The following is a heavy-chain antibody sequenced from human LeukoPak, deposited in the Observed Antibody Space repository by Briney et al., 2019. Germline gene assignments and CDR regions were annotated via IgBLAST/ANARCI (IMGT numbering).Heavy chain of an antibody. CDR1: GYTFTGYY. D-gene: IGHD3-16*02. V-gene: IGHV1-2*02. CDR2: INPNSGGT. Sequence: ASVKVSCKASGYTFTGYYMHWVRQAPGQGLEWMGWINPNSGGTNYAQKFQGRVTMTRDTSISTAYMELSRLRSDDTAVYYCARDGGGYVWGSCRRFDYWGQGTLVTVSS. J-gene: IGHJ4*02. CDR3: ARDGGGYVWGSCRRFDY.